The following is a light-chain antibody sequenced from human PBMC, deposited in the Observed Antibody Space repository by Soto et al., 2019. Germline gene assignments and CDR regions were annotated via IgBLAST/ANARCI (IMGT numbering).Light chain of an antibody. CDR2: GAS. J-gene: IGKJ1*01. Sequence: EIVMTQSPATLSVSPGERATLSCRASQSVSSNLAWYQQKPGQAPRLLIYGASTRATGIPARFSGCGSGTEFTLTISSLQSEDFAVCYCQQYNNWPPWTFGQGTKVEIK. V-gene: IGKV3-15*01. CDR3: QQYNNWPPWT. CDR1: QSVSSN.